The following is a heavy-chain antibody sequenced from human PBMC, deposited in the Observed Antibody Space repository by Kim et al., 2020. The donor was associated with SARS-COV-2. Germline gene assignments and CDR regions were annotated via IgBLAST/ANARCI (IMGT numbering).Heavy chain of an antibody. Sequence: ASVKVSCKASGYTFINYGISWVRQAPGQGLEWVGWISVYNGNTKYLQNLQGRVTMTTDTSTTTAYMESRSLRSDDTAVYYCVREGGDSSGYYFAYWGQGTLLTVSS. V-gene: IGHV1-18*01. CDR2: ISVYNGNT. D-gene: IGHD3-22*01. J-gene: IGHJ4*02. CDR3: VREGGDSSGYYFAY. CDR1: GYTFINYG.